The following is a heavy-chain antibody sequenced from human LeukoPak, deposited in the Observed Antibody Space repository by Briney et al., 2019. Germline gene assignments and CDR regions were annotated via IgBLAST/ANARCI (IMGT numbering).Heavy chain of an antibody. CDR2: ISSSGSTI. J-gene: IGHJ6*04. D-gene: IGHD3-10*02. V-gene: IGHV3-48*03. CDR1: GFTFSSYE. Sequence: SGGSLRLSCAASGFTFSSYEMNWVRQAPGKGLEWVSYISSSGSTIYYADSVKGRFTISRDNAKNSLYLQMNSLRAEETAVYYCSELGITMIGGVWGKGTTVTISS. CDR3: SELGITMIGGV.